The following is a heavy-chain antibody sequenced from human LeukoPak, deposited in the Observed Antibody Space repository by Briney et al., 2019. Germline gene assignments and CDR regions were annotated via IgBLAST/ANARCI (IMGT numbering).Heavy chain of an antibody. CDR1: RFTFSSYG. J-gene: IGHJ4*02. Sequence: GGSLRLSCAASRFTFSSYGMHWVRQAPGKGLEWVAFIRYDGSNKYYADSVKGRFTISRDNSKNTLYLQIYTLTAEDTAIYYCAKATGNLGNWGQGTQVTVSS. CDR3: AKATGNLGN. CDR2: IRYDGSNK. D-gene: IGHD1-1*01. V-gene: IGHV3-30*02.